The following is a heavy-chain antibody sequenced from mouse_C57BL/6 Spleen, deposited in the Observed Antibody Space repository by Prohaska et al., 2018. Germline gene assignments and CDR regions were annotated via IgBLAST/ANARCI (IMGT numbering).Heavy chain of an antibody. V-gene: IGHV5-6*02. J-gene: IGHJ2*01. CDR2: ISSGGSYT. CDR3: ARRTPLGRNYFDY. D-gene: IGHD4-1*01. Sequence: LKLSCAASGFTFSSYGMSWVRQTPDKRLEWVATISSGGSYTYYPDSVKGRFTISRDNAKNTLYLQMSSLKCEDTAMYYCARRTPLGRNYFDYWGQGTTLTVSS. CDR1: GFTFSSYG.